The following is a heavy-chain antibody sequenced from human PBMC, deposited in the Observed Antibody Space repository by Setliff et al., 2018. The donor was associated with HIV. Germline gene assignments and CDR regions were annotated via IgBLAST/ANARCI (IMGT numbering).Heavy chain of an antibody. J-gene: IGHJ4*02. CDR1: GFTFSDFW. Sequence: PGGSLRLSCAGSGFTFSDFWMSWVRQAPGRGLEWVANIKKDGSEKYYVDSVKGRFIISRDNAKNSLYLQMNSLKTEDTAVYYCATGYDRRFPFDYWGQGTLVTVSS. V-gene: IGHV3-7*03. CDR3: ATGYDRRFPFDY. D-gene: IGHD5-12*01. CDR2: IKKDGSEK.